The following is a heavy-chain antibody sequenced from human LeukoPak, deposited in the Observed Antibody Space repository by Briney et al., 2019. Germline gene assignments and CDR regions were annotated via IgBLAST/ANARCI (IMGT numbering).Heavy chain of an antibody. Sequence: ASVKVSCKASGYTFTGYYMHWVRQAPGQGLEWMGWINPNSGGTNYAQKFQGRVTMTRDTSISTAYMELSRLRSDDTAVYYCARDEPSRLRVRIYYMDVWGKGTTVTVSS. CDR3: ARDEPSRLRVRIYYMDV. V-gene: IGHV1-2*02. CDR2: INPNSGGT. CDR1: GYTFTGYY. J-gene: IGHJ6*03. D-gene: IGHD5-12*01.